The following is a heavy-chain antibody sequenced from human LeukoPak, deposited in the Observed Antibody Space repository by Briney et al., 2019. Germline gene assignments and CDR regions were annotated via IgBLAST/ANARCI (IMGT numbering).Heavy chain of an antibody. CDR2: IRYDGSNK. D-gene: IGHD3-22*01. CDR1: GFTFSSYG. Sequence: PGGSLRLSCVASGFTFSSYGMHWVRQAPGKGLEWVAFIRYDGSNKYYADSVKGRFTISRDNSKNTLYLQMNSLRAEDTAVYYCAKDVRVTTPSDWFDPWGQGTLVTVSS. CDR3: AKDVRVTTPSDWFDP. V-gene: IGHV3-30*02. J-gene: IGHJ5*02.